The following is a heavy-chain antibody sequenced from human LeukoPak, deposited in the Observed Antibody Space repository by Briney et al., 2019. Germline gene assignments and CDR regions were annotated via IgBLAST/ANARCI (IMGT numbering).Heavy chain of an antibody. CDR3: AKTSLSDASGHYYYMDV. D-gene: IGHD3-3*01. V-gene: IGHV3-48*03. Sequence: GGSLRLSCVASGFILSTSEMNWVRQAPGKGLEWVSFIASDGTIYYADSVKGRFTLSRDNSQNTVSLQVNNLRVEDTALYYCAKTSLSDASGHYYYMDVWGKGTTVTVSS. J-gene: IGHJ6*03. CDR2: IASDGTI. CDR1: GFILSTSE.